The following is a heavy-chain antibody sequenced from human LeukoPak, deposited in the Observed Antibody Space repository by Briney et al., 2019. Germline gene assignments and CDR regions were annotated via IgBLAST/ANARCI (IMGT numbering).Heavy chain of an antibody. D-gene: IGHD3-22*01. Sequence: SETLSLTCTVSGGSISSSSYYWGWIRQPPGKGLEWIGSIYYSGSTYYNPSLKSRVTISVDTSKNQFSLKLSSVTTADTAVYYCAGHMIVVVQAFDYWGQGTLVTVSS. CDR3: AGHMIVVVQAFDY. CDR1: GGSISSSSYY. J-gene: IGHJ4*02. CDR2: IYYSGST. V-gene: IGHV4-39*07.